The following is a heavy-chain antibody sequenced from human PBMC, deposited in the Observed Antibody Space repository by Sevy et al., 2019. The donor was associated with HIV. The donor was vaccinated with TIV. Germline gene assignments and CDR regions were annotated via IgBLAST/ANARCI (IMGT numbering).Heavy chain of an antibody. V-gene: IGHV3-30*18. D-gene: IGHD6-13*01. CDR1: GFTFGNYA. CDR2: ISYDGSNK. J-gene: IGHJ5*02. CDR3: AKDLSGYSSTWGVNWFDP. Sequence: SLKISCAASGFTFGNYAMNWVRQAPGKGLEWVAVISYDGSNKYYADSVKGRFTISRDNSKNTVYLQMNSLRAEDTAMYYCAKDLSGYSSTWGVNWFDPWGQGTLVTVSS.